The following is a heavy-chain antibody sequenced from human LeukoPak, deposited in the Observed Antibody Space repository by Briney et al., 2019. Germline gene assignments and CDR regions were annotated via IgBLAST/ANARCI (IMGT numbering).Heavy chain of an antibody. J-gene: IGHJ5*02. CDR1: GGSLSRYY. CDR3: ARRVGSCFDP. CDR2: IYYSGST. Sequence: SETLSLTCTVSGGSLSRYYWSWIRQPPGKGLEWIGYIYYSGSTNYNPSLKSRVTISVDTSKIQFSLKLSSVSAADTAVYYCARRVGSCFDPWGQGTLVTVSS. V-gene: IGHV4-59*08. D-gene: IGHD2-15*01.